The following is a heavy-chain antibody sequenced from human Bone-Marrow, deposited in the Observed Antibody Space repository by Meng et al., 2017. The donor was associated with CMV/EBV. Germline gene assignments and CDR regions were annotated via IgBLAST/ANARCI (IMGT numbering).Heavy chain of an antibody. Sequence: LSLTCAASGFTFSSYWMSWVRQAPGKGLEWVANIKQDGSEKYYVDSVKGRFTISRDNAKNSLYLQMNSLRAEDTAVYYCARIRTARFDYYYYGMDVWGQGTTVTVSS. D-gene: IGHD1-14*01. V-gene: IGHV3-7*01. CDR2: IKQDGSEK. CDR3: ARIRTARFDYYYYGMDV. CDR1: GFTFSSYW. J-gene: IGHJ6*02.